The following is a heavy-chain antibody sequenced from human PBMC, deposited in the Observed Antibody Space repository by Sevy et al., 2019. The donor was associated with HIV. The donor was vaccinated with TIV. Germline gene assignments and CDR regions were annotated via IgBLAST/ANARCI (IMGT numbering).Heavy chain of an antibody. CDR1: GYTFTSYD. J-gene: IGHJ3*02. V-gene: IGHV1-8*01. D-gene: IGHD3-22*01. CDR2: MNPNSGNT. Sequence: ASVKVSCKASGYTFTSYDINWVRQATGQGLEWMGWMNPNSGNTGYAQKFQGRVTMTRNTSISTAYMELSSLRSEDTAVYYCARGSTYYYDDNGYSTRGDAFDIWGQGTTVTVSS. CDR3: ARGSTYYYDDNGYSTRGDAFDI.